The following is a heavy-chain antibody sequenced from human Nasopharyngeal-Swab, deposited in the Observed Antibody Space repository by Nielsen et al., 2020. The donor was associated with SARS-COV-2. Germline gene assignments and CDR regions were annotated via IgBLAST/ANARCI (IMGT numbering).Heavy chain of an antibody. CDR2: ISYDGTIQ. V-gene: IGHV3-30*03. CDR3: ARGAVAGRNAFDI. CDR1: GFNATRFG. Sequence: GESLKISCAASGFNATRFGMHWVRQAPGKGLQWVAFISYDGTIQYYTDSVKGRFTISRDNSKNTLYLQMNSLRPEDTAVHYCARGAVAGRNAFDIWGQGTLVTVSS. D-gene: IGHD6-19*01. J-gene: IGHJ3*02.